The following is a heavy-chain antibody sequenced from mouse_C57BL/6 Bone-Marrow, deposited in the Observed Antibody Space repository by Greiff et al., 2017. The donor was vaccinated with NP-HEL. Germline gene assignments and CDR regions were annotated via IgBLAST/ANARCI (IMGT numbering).Heavy chain of an antibody. CDR2: IYPGDGDT. CDR1: GYAFSSYW. D-gene: IGHD1-1*01. V-gene: IGHV1-80*01. J-gene: IGHJ4*01. CDR3: ARGDYGSSRFGYAMDY. Sequence: VQLVESGAELVKPGASVKISCKASGYAFSSYWMNWVKERPGKGLEWIGQIYPGDGDTKYNGKFKGKATLTADKSSSPAYMQVSSLTSEDSAVYFCARGDYGSSRFGYAMDYWGQGTSVTVSS.